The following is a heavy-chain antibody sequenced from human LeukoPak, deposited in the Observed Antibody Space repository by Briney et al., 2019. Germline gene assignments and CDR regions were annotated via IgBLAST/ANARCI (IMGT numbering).Heavy chain of an antibody. V-gene: IGHV1-69*04. CDR1: GGTFSSYA. D-gene: IGHD4-23*01. J-gene: IGHJ4*02. Sequence: GASVKVSCKASGGTFSSYAISWVRQAPGQGLEWMGRIIPILGIANYAQKFQGRVTITADKSTSTAYMELSSLRSEDTAVYYCARDIWDGGMATYDYWGQGTLVTVSS. CDR2: IIPILGIA. CDR3: ARDIWDGGMATYDY.